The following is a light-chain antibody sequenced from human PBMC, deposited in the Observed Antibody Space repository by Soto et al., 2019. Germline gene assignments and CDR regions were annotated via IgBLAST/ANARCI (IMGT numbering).Light chain of an antibody. Sequence: EIVLTQSPCILSLSPGERATLSCGASQSISSTYLAWYQQKPGQAPRLLIYGASSRATGIPDRFSGSGSGTDFTLTISSLQPEDFPTYYCQQSDSTGTFGQGTKVDIK. V-gene: IGKV3-20*01. CDR1: QSISSTY. CDR2: GAS. CDR3: QQSDSTGT. J-gene: IGKJ1*01.